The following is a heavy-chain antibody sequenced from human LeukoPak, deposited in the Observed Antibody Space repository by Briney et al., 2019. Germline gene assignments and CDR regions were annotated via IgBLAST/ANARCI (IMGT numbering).Heavy chain of an antibody. CDR3: AKKAQYDGHYPLDY. D-gene: IGHD4/OR15-4a*01. CDR2: ISYDGSNK. V-gene: IGHV3-30*18. J-gene: IGHJ4*02. CDR1: GFTLSSYG. Sequence: GGSLRLSCAASGFTLSSYGMHWVRQAPGKGLEWVAVISYDGSNKYYADSVKGRFTISRDNSKNTLYLQMNSLRAEDTALYFCAKKAQYDGHYPLDYWGQGTLVTVSA.